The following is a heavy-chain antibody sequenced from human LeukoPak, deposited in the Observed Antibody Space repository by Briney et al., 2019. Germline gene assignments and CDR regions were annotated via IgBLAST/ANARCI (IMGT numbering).Heavy chain of an antibody. CDR2: IKRDGSST. V-gene: IGHV3-74*01. CDR1: GFTFSSYW. D-gene: IGHD3-10*01. Sequence: GGSLRLSCAASGFTFSSYWMHWVRQAPGKGLVWVSRIKRDGSSTSYADSVKGRFTISRDNAKHTLYLQMNSLRAEDTAVYYCASGDYYYYYMDVWGKGTTVTVSS. J-gene: IGHJ6*03. CDR3: ASGDYYYYYMDV.